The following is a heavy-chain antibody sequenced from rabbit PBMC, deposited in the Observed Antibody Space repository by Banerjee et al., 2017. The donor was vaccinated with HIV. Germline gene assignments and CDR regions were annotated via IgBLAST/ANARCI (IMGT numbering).Heavy chain of an antibody. Sequence: QSLEESGGDLVKPGASLTLTCTASGFSFNNIYWICWVRQAPGKGLEWIACIYAGSTGSTYYASWAKGRFTISRSTSLNTVDLKMTSLTVADTATYFCARDGGSSYHDYFNFWGPGTLVTVS. V-gene: IGHV1S40*01. CDR2: IYAGSTGST. D-gene: IGHD5-1*01. CDR3: ARDGGSSYHDYFNF. CDR1: GFSFNNIYW. J-gene: IGHJ4*01.